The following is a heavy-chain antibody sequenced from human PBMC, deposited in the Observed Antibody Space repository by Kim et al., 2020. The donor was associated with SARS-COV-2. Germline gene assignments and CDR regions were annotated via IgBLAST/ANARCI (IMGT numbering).Heavy chain of an antibody. J-gene: IGHJ4*02. CDR1: GFTFSSYG. V-gene: IGHV3-33*06. CDR2: IWYDGSNK. D-gene: IGHD3-22*01. CDR3: AKDRGYYYDSSGVDY. Sequence: GGSLRLSCAASGFTFSSYGMHWVRQAPGKGLEWVAVIWYDGSNKYYADSVKGRFTISRDNSKNTLYLQMNSLRAEDTAVYYCAKDRGYYYDSSGVDYWGQGTLVTVSS.